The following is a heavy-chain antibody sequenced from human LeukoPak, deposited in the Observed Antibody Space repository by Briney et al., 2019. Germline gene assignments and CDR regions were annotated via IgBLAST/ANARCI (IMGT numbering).Heavy chain of an antibody. CDR3: ATAGYSGFDFNFDY. V-gene: IGHV4-31*03. CDR1: GGFVTSGAYY. D-gene: IGHD5-12*01. Sequence: SQTLSLTCTVSGGFVTSGAYYWSWIRQRAGKGLEWIGYIYYTGSTYYNPSLKSRVTISVHTSKNQFSLRLRSVTAADTAVYYCATAGYSGFDFNFDYWGQGTLVTVSS. J-gene: IGHJ4*02. CDR2: IYYTGST.